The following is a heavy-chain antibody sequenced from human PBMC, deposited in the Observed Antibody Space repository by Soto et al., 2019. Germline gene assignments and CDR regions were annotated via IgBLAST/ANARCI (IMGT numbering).Heavy chain of an antibody. CDR1: GFTVSNNY. CDR3: APRPGGGGY. D-gene: IGHD3-10*01. Sequence: EVQLVESGGGLIQPGGSLRLSCAVSGFTVSNNYMSWVRQAPGKGLEGVSVIYSGGYTAYGDSVKGRFTISRDNSKNTLFLKKNSRGPDDPAVFYWAPRPGGGGYWGQGTLVTVSS. CDR2: IYSGGYT. J-gene: IGHJ4*02. V-gene: IGHV3-53*01.